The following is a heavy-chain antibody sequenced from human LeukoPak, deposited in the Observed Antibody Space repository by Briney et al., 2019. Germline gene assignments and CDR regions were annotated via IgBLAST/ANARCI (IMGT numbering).Heavy chain of an antibody. CDR1: GFTFSSYA. Sequence: GGSLRLSCAASGFTFSSYAMSWVRQAPGKGLEYVSAISSNGGSTYYANSVKGRFTISRDNSKNTLYLQMGSLRAEDMAVYYCARDHYYDSSGYYPRYYYYMDVWGKGTTVTASS. V-gene: IGHV3-64*01. J-gene: IGHJ6*03. CDR3: ARDHYYDSSGYYPRYYYYMDV. CDR2: ISSNGGST. D-gene: IGHD3-22*01.